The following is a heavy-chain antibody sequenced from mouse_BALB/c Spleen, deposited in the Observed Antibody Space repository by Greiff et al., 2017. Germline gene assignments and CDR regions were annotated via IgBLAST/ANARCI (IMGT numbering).Heavy chain of an antibody. Sequence: VQLKESGPGLVAPSQSLSITCTVSGFSLTSYGVHWVRQPPGKGLEWLGVIWAGGSTNYNSALMSRLSISKDNSKSQVFLKLNSLQTDDTATYYCANYDGWFAYWGQGTLVTVSA. CDR1: GFSLTSYG. CDR2: IWAGGST. V-gene: IGHV2-9*02. J-gene: IGHJ3*01. D-gene: IGHD2-3*01. CDR3: ANYDGWFAY.